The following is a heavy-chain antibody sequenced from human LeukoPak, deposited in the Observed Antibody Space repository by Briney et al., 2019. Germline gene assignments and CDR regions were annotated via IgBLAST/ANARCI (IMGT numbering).Heavy chain of an antibody. CDR2: IYWDDDK. CDR1: GFSLSTSGVG. V-gene: IGHV2-5*02. D-gene: IGHD6-13*01. CDR3: AYRPAIAAAGTPLGY. Sequence: SGPTLVKPTQTLTLTCTFSGFSLSTSGVGVGWIRQPPGKALEWLALIYWDDDKRYSPSLKSRLTITKDTSKNQVVLTMTNMDPVDTATYYCAYRPAIAAAGTPLGYWGQGTLVTVSS. J-gene: IGHJ4*02.